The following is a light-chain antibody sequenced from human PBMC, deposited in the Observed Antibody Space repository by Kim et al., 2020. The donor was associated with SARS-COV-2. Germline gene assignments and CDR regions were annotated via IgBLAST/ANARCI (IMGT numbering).Light chain of an antibody. Sequence: EIVMTQSPATLSVSPGERATLSCRASQSVSTILAWYQQKPGQAPRLLIYGASTRATGIPARFSGSGSWTEFTLTISSLQSEDFAVYYCQQYDTWPYTFGQGTKLEI. CDR3: QQYDTWPYT. J-gene: IGKJ2*01. CDR1: QSVSTI. V-gene: IGKV3-15*01. CDR2: GAS.